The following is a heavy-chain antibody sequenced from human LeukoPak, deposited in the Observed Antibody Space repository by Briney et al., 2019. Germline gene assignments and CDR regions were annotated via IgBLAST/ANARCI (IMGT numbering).Heavy chain of an antibody. CDR3: ARKRLRFLVNWFDP. J-gene: IGHJ5*02. CDR1: GFTFSSYA. Sequence: GGSLRLSCAASGFTFSSYAMSWVRQAPGKGLEWVSAISGSGGNTYYADSVKGRFTISRDNSKNTLYLQMNSLRAEDTAVYYCARKRLRFLVNWFDPWGQGTLVTVSS. V-gene: IGHV3-23*01. D-gene: IGHD3-3*01. CDR2: ISGSGGNT.